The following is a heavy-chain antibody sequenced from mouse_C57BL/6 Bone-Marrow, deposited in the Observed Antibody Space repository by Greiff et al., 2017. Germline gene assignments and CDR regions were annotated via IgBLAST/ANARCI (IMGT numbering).Heavy chain of an antibody. V-gene: IGHV5-6*02. CDR2: ISSGGSYT. Sequence: DVMLVESGGDLVKPGGSLKLSCAASGFTFSSYGMSLVRQTPDKKLAWVATISSGGSYTYYPDSVKGRFTISRDNAKNTLYLQMSSLKSEDTAMYYCAKLAAWFAYWGQGTLVTVSA. J-gene: IGHJ3*01. CDR1: GFTFSSYG. CDR3: AKLAAWFAY.